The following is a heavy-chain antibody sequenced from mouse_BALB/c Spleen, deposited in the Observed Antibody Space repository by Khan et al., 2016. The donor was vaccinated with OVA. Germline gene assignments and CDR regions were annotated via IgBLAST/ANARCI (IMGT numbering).Heavy chain of an antibody. CDR1: GYTFTSYT. V-gene: IGHV1-4*01. J-gene: IGHJ3*01. D-gene: IGHD2-14*01. Sequence: VQLQQSGAELTRPGASVKMSCKASGYTFTSYTMHWVKQRPGQGLEWIGYINPFSDYTNYNQNFKDKATLTADKSSSTAYMQLRSLTSADSAVYYCAKEGAYYRSDGWFAYWGQGTLVTVST. CDR3: AKEGAYYRSDGWFAY. CDR2: INPFSDYT.